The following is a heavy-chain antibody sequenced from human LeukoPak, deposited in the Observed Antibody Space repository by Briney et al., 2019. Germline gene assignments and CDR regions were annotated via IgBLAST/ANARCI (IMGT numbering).Heavy chain of an antibody. J-gene: IGHJ6*02. CDR3: ARVLRGYYYYGMGV. CDR1: GYTFTSYD. D-gene: IGHD2-15*01. Sequence: ASVKVSCKASGYTFTSYDINWVRQATGQGLEWMGWMNPNSGNTGYAQKFQGRVTMTRNTSISTAYMELSSLRSEDTAVYYCARVLRGYYYYGMGVWGQGTTVTVSS. V-gene: IGHV1-8*01. CDR2: MNPNSGNT.